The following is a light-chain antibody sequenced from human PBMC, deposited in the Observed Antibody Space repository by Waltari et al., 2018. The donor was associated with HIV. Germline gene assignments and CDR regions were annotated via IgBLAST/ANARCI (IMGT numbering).Light chain of an antibody. V-gene: IGKV4-1*01. CDR3: QQYYSTPT. CDR1: QSVLYSSNNKNY. CDR2: WGS. J-gene: IGKJ1*01. Sequence: DIVMTQSPDSMAVSLGETATINCKSSQSVLYSSNNKNYLAWYQPKPGQSPKMLSYWGSTRESGVPDRFSGSGSGTDVTLNISSLQDEDVVVYYCQQYYSTPTFGQGTKVELK.